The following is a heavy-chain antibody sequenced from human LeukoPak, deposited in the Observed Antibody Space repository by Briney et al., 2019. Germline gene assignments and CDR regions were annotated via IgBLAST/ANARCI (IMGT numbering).Heavy chain of an antibody. CDR2: ISSSSSYI. Sequence: PGGSLRLSCGASGFTFSSYSMNWVRQAPGKGLEWVSSISSSSSYIDYADSVKGRFSISRDNAKNSLYLQMKSLRAADTAVYYCARVGYDSSGHHRYAFDIWGQGTMVTVSS. J-gene: IGHJ3*02. V-gene: IGHV3-21*01. CDR3: ARVGYDSSGHHRYAFDI. D-gene: IGHD3-22*01. CDR1: GFTFSSYS.